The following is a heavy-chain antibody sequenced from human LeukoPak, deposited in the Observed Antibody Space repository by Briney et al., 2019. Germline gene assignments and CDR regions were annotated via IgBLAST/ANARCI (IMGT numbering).Heavy chain of an antibody. Sequence: RRSLRLSCSASGFTLSTYSMSSVRQTPGKELECVSSISSSRIYIYYVDSVKGRFTISRDNAKSSLSLQMNSLRAEDTAVYYCARGHSNYGDYFDYWGQGTLVTGSS. CDR1: GFTLSTYS. J-gene: IGHJ4*02. D-gene: IGHD4-11*01. CDR2: ISSSRIYI. CDR3: ARGHSNYGDYFDY. V-gene: IGHV3-21*01.